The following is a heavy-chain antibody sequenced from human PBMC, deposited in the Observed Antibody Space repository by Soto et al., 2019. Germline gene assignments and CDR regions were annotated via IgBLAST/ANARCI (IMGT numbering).Heavy chain of an antibody. J-gene: IGHJ6*03. V-gene: IGHV3-9*01. CDR1: GFTFDDYA. Sequence: EVQLVESGGGLVQPGRSLRLSCAASGFTFDDYAMHWVRQAPGKGLEWVSGISWNSGSIGYADSVKGRFTISRDNAKNSLDLQTNSLRAEDTALYHCAKGRSTSWMDYMDVWGKGTTVTVSS. CDR2: ISWNSGSI. CDR3: AKGRSTSWMDYMDV. D-gene: IGHD2-2*01.